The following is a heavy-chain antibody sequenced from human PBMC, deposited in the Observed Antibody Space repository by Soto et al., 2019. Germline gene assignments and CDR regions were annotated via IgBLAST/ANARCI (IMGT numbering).Heavy chain of an antibody. CDR2: ISAYNGNT. Sequence: GASVKVSCKASGYTFTSYGISWVRQVPGQGLEWMGWISAYNGNTNYAQKLQGRVTMTTDTSTSTAYMELRSLRSDDTAVYYCARLRYFDWPNPGAFDIWGQGTMVTVSS. J-gene: IGHJ3*02. CDR3: ARLRYFDWPNPGAFDI. CDR1: GYTFTSYG. V-gene: IGHV1-18*01. D-gene: IGHD3-9*01.